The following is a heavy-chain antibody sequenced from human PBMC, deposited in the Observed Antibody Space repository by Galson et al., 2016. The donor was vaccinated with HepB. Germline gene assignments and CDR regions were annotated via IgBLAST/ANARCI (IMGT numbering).Heavy chain of an antibody. D-gene: IGHD5-18*01. CDR1: GYSFTSYW. CDR3: ARQLAGYSFGDY. V-gene: IGHV5-51*01. Sequence: QSGAEVKKPGESLEISCKGSGYSFTSYWIGWVRQMPGKGLEWMGIIYPGDSHTKYSPSFQGQVNISADKSISTAYLQWNSLKASDTAMYYCARQLAGYSFGDYWGQGTLVTVSS. CDR2: IYPGDSHT. J-gene: IGHJ4*02.